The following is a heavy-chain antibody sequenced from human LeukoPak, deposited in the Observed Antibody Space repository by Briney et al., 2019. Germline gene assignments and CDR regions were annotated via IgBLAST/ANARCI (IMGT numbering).Heavy chain of an antibody. CDR2: ITGSGGNT. Sequence: GASLRLSCAASGITFSNYAMSWVRQAPGKGLEWVSAITGSGGNTYYADSVKGRFTISRDISKNTVFLQMNSLRAEDTAVYYCAKWGDYDVLTGYYVSDYWGQGTLVTVSS. V-gene: IGHV3-23*01. CDR3: AKWGDYDVLTGYYVSDY. J-gene: IGHJ4*02. CDR1: GITFSNYA. D-gene: IGHD3-9*01.